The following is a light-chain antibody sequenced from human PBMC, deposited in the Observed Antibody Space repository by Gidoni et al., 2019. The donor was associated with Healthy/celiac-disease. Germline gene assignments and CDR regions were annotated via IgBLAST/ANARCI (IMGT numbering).Light chain of an antibody. CDR2: GAS. V-gene: IGKV3-20*01. J-gene: IGKJ1*01. Sequence: EIVLTQSPGTLSLSPGQSAPLSCRASQSVSSSYLAWYQQKPGQAPRLLIYGASSRATGITDRFSGSGSGTDFTLTISRLEPEDFAVYYCQQYGSPWTFGQGTKVEIK. CDR1: QSVSSSY. CDR3: QQYGSPWT.